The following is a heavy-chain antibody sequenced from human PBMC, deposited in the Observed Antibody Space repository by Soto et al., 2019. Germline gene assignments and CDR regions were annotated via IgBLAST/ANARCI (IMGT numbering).Heavy chain of an antibody. Sequence: GGSLRLSCAASGFTFSSYAMSWVRQAPGKGLEWVSAISGSGGSTYYADSVKGRFTISRDNSKNTLYLQMNSLRAEDTAVYYCAKAYDFWSGYATNWFDPWGQGTLVTVSS. CDR1: GFTFSSYA. V-gene: IGHV3-23*01. CDR2: ISGSGGST. CDR3: AKAYDFWSGYATNWFDP. D-gene: IGHD3-3*01. J-gene: IGHJ5*02.